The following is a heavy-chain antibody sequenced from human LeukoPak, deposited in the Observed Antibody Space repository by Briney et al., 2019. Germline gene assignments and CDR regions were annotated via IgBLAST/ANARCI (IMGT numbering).Heavy chain of an antibody. CDR3: AALRRDIVVVVAATYAFDI. V-gene: IGHV4-59*05. J-gene: IGHJ3*02. CDR2: IYYSGST. CDR1: GGSISSYY. Sequence: SETLSLTCTVSGGSISSYYWSWIRQPPGKGLEWIGSIYYSGSTYYNPSLKSRVTISVDTSKNQFSLKLSSVTAADTAVYYCAALRRDIVVVVAATYAFDIWGQGTMVTVSS. D-gene: IGHD2-15*01.